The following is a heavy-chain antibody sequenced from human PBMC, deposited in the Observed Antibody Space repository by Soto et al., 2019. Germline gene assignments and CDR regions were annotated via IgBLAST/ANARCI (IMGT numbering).Heavy chain of an antibody. J-gene: IGHJ6*02. CDR2: IGTAGDT. D-gene: IGHD3-10*01. Sequence: TGGSLRLSCAASGFTFSSYDMHWVRQATGKGLEWVSAIGTAGDTYYPGSVKGRFTISRENAKNSLYLQMNSLRAEDTAVYYCARSLEYGGFEPRSGMDVWGQGTTVTVSS. CDR1: GFTFSSYD. V-gene: IGHV3-13*01. CDR3: ARSLEYGGFEPRSGMDV.